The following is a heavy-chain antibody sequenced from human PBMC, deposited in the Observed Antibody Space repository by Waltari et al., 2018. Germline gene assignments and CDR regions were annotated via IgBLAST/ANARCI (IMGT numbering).Heavy chain of an antibody. Sequence: EVQLLESGGGLVQPGGSLGLSCAASGFPFSSYAMSWVRQAPGKGLEWVSAISGSGGSTYYADSVKGRFTISRDNSKNTLYLQMNSLRAEDTAVYYCAKLVGATPLYDAFDIWGQGTMVTVSS. CDR2: ISGSGGST. D-gene: IGHD1-26*01. CDR3: AKLVGATPLYDAFDI. CDR1: GFPFSSYA. V-gene: IGHV3-23*01. J-gene: IGHJ3*02.